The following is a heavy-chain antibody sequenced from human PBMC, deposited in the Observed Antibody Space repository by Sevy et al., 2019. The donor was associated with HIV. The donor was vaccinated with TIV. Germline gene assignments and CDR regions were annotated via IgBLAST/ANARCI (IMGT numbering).Heavy chain of an antibody. J-gene: IGHJ4*01. CDR1: GFSFSIYW. CDR3: VREGLGGYSYSLDY. D-gene: IGHD5-18*01. CDR2: MKQDGSEE. Sequence: GGSLRLSCAASGFSFSIYWMSWVRQAPGKGLEWVATMKQDGSEEDYVDSVKGRFTISRDNAKNSLFLQRNSLSAEATAVYYCVREGLGGYSYSLDYWGHGTLVTVSS. V-gene: IGHV3-7*01.